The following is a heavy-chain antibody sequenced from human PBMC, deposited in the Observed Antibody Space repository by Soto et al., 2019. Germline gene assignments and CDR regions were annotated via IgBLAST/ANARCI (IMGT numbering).Heavy chain of an antibody. Sequence: EVQLVESGGGLVQPGGSLRLSCAASGFTFSRYWMHWVRQAPGKGLVWVSRINSDGSSTNYADSVKGRFTISRDNAKNTLYLQMNSLRVEDTAVYYCARDQGYVGFDNWGQGTLLTVSS. J-gene: IGHJ4*02. V-gene: IGHV3-74*01. D-gene: IGHD5-12*01. CDR2: INSDGSST. CDR3: ARDQGYVGFDN. CDR1: GFTFSRYW.